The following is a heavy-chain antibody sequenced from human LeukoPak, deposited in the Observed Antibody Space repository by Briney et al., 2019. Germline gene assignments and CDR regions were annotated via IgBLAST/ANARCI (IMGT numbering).Heavy chain of an antibody. CDR3: ARVNHQRWINAFDI. V-gene: IGHV4-30-4*01. CDR2: IYYSGSTT. J-gene: IGHJ3*02. Sequence: PSETLSLTCTVSGDSISSDDYYWSWIRQPPGKGLEWIGYIYYSGSTTYYNPSLKSRVTIFVDKSKNQFSLKLSSVTAADMAVYYCARVNHQRWINAFDIWGQGTMVTVSS. CDR1: GDSISSDDYY. D-gene: IGHD5-24*01.